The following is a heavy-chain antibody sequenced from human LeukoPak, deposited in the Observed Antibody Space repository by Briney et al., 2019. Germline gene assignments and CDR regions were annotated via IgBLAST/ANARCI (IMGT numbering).Heavy chain of an antibody. J-gene: IGHJ2*01. CDR1: GFTFSSYA. CDR3: AKDLEGSTKPRYFDL. D-gene: IGHD1-14*01. CDR2: ISGSGGST. V-gene: IGHV3-23*01. Sequence: GGSLRLSCAASGFTFSSYAMSWVRQAPGKGLEWVSAISGSGGSTYYADSVKGRFTISRDNSKNTLYLQMNSLRAEDTAVYYCAKDLEGSTKPRYFDLWGRGTLVTVSS.